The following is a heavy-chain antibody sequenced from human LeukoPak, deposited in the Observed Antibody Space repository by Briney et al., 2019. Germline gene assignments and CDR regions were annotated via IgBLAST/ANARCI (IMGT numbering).Heavy chain of an antibody. D-gene: IGHD3-10*01. CDR3: ARMKYSDSGSYSFYYMDV. CDR2: INEDGSEE. J-gene: IGHJ6*03. CDR1: GFTFRTYW. Sequence: PGGSLRLSCAASGFTFRTYWMSWVRQAPGKGLDWVANINEDGSEEYYVDSVKGRFTISRDNSQNTLYLQMSSLRAEDTAIYYCARMKYSDSGSYSFYYMDVWGKGTTVTVSS. V-gene: IGHV3-7*03.